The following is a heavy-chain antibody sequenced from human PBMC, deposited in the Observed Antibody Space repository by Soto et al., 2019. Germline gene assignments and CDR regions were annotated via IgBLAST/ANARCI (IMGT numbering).Heavy chain of an antibody. Sequence: QVQLVQSGAEVKKPGSSVKVSCKASGGTFSSYTISWVRQAPGQGLEWMGRIIPILGIANYAQKFQGRVPITADKSTSTAYMELSSLRSEDTAVYYCARELRYGSGRRYYYYYGMDVWGQGTTVTVSS. CDR3: ARELRYGSGRRYYYYYGMDV. V-gene: IGHV1-69*08. CDR2: IIPILGIA. J-gene: IGHJ6*02. D-gene: IGHD3-10*01. CDR1: GGTFSSYT.